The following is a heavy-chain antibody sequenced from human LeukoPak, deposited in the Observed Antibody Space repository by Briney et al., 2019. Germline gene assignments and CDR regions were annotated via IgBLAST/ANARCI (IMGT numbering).Heavy chain of an antibody. CDR3: ARDVV. V-gene: IGHV3-66*01. CDR1: GFTFSSYW. J-gene: IGHJ4*02. Sequence: GGSLRLSCAASGFTFSSYWMSWVRQAPGKGLAWVSAIHGDGTTEYADSVKGRFTISRDNSKNTLHLQMNSLRADDTALYYCARDVVWGQGALVTVSS. CDR2: IHGDGTT. D-gene: IGHD2-15*01.